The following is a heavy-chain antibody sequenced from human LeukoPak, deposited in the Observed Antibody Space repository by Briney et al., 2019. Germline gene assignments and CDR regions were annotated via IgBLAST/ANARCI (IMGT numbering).Heavy chain of an antibody. CDR2: ISSSSSYI. D-gene: IGHD6-13*01. V-gene: IGHV3-21*01. J-gene: IGHJ4*02. CDR1: GLTIGSRY. CDR3: ARGYSSSCFDY. Sequence: RGSLRLSCVASGLTIGSRYMNWVRQAPGKGLEWVSSISSSSSYIYYADSVKGRFTISRDNAKNSLYLQMNSLRAEDTAVYYCARGYSSSCFDYWGQGTLVTVSS.